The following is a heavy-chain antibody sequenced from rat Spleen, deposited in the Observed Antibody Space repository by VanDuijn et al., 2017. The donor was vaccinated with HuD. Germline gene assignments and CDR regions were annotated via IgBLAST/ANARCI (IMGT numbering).Heavy chain of an antibody. CDR3: TRDLRNSGPYVMDV. CDR1: GFSLISYA. CDR2: MWYDGDT. J-gene: IGHJ2*01. Sequence: QVQLKESGPGLVQPSQTLSLTCTVSGFSLISYAVNWVRQPPGKGLEWMGRMWYDGDTAYNAALKSLLSISRDTSKNQVFLKMNSLQTDDTGTYYCTRDLRNSGPYVMDVWGQGVLVTVSS. D-gene: IGHD4-3*01. V-gene: IGHV2-63*01.